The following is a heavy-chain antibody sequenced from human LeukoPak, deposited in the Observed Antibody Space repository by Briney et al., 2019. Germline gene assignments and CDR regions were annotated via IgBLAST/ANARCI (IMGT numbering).Heavy chain of an antibody. CDR3: AKDKQQLHASRMFDY. CDR1: GFTFSSYW. V-gene: IGHV3-30*18. D-gene: IGHD6-13*01. Sequence: PGGSLRLSCAASGFTFSSYWMSWVRQAPGKGLEWVAVISYDGSNKYYADSVKGRFTISRDNSRTTLYLQMNSLRAEDTAVYYCAKDKQQLHASRMFDYWGQGTLVTVSS. CDR2: ISYDGSNK. J-gene: IGHJ4*02.